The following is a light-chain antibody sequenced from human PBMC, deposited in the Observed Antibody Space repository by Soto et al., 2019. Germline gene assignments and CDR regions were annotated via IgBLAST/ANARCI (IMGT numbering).Light chain of an antibody. Sequence: EIVLTQSPATLSLSPGERATLSCRTSQTIRGLLNWYQQRPGQAPRLLIYDTSNRATDSPASFSGSGSGTDFILTISSLDPEDFGVYFCQQRHNWPITFGQGTRLDIK. J-gene: IGKJ5*01. CDR1: QTIRGL. V-gene: IGKV3-11*01. CDR2: DTS. CDR3: QQRHNWPIT.